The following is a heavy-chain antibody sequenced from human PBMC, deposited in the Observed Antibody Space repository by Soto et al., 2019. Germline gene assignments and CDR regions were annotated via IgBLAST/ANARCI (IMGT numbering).Heavy chain of an antibody. Sequence: GASVKVSCKASGYTFTGYYIHWVRQAPGQGLEWMGWINPNSGGTNYAQKFQGWVTMTRDTSISTAYMELSRLTSDDTAVYYCARDLELRVCEYWGQGTLVTVSS. CDR1: GYTFTGYY. CDR3: ARDLELRVCEY. V-gene: IGHV1-2*04. J-gene: IGHJ4*02. CDR2: INPNSGGT. D-gene: IGHD1-7*01.